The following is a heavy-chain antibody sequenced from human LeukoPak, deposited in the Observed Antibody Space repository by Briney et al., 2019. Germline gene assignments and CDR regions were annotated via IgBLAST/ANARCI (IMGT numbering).Heavy chain of an antibody. D-gene: IGHD5-24*01. CDR1: GFNFESYS. J-gene: IGHJ4*02. Sequence: GGSLRLSCAASGFNFESYSMNWVRQAPGKGLEWVSSISSSSSYIYYADSVKGRFTISRDNAKNSLYLQMNSLRAEDTAVYYCAREEMATSYIAYWGQGTLVTVSS. V-gene: IGHV3-21*01. CDR2: ISSSSSYI. CDR3: AREEMATSYIAY.